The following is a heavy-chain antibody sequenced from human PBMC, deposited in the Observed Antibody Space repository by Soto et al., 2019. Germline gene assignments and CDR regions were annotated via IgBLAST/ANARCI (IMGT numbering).Heavy chain of an antibody. J-gene: IGHJ6*02. V-gene: IGHV4-34*01. CDR1: GGSFSGYY. CDR3: ARSPYCSSTSCPEGDGMDV. Sequence: PSETLSLTCAVYGGSFSGYYWSCIRQPPGKGLEWIGEINHSGSTNYNPSLKSRVTISVDTSKNQFSLKLSSVTAADTAVYYCARSPYCSSTSCPEGDGMDVWGQGTTVTVSS. CDR2: INHSGST. D-gene: IGHD2-2*01.